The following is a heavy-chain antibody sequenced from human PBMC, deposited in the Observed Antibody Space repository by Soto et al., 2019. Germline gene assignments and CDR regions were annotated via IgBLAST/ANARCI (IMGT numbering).Heavy chain of an antibody. CDR1: GGSISSYY. CDR2: IYYSGST. V-gene: IGHV4-59*08. CDR3: ARHHDS. Sequence: PSETLSLTCTLSGGSISSYYWSWIRQPPGKGLEWIGYIYYSGSTNYNPSLKSRVTISVDTSKNQFSLKLSSVTAADTAVYYCARHHDSWGQGTPVTVSS. J-gene: IGHJ4*02.